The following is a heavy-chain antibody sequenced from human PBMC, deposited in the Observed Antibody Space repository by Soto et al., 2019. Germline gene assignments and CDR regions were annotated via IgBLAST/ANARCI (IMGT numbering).Heavy chain of an antibody. CDR3: ARDAPTEEGNNGNLMDV. Sequence: QVQLVQSGGGVVQPGRSLRLSCAASGFAFNEYALHWVRQAPGKGLEWVAVIARDGGSEYYAKSVKGRFTISRDRSRNMMYVQMNRLSPDYTAVYFCARDAPTEEGNNGNLMDVWGPGTTVIVSS. CDR1: GFAFNEYA. CDR2: IARDGGSE. V-gene: IGHV3-30*14. J-gene: IGHJ6*01. D-gene: IGHD2-8*01.